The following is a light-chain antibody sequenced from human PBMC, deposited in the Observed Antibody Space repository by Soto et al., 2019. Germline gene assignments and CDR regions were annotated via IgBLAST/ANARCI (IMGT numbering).Light chain of an antibody. CDR3: CSYAGSYTYV. V-gene: IGLV2-11*01. J-gene: IGLJ1*01. CDR2: DVN. CDR1: RSDFGGYDY. Sequence: QSALTQPRSVSGSPGQSVTISCTGIRSDFGGYDYVSWYQHHPGKAPKLMIYDVNKRPSGVPDRFSGSKSDNTASLTISGLQAEDEADYYCCSYAGSYTYVFGTGTKVTVL.